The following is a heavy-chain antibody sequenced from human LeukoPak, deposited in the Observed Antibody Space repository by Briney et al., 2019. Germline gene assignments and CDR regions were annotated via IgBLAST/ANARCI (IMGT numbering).Heavy chain of an antibody. Sequence: GGSLRLSCAASGFTFDDYAMHWVRQAPGKGLEWVSGISWNSGSIGYADSVKGRFTISRDNAKNSLYLQMNSLRAEDTAVYYCARARSRFGELLYYDYWGQGTLVTVSS. J-gene: IGHJ4*02. CDR1: GFTFDDYA. CDR2: ISWNSGSI. D-gene: IGHD3-10*01. CDR3: ARARSRFGELLYYDY. V-gene: IGHV3-9*01.